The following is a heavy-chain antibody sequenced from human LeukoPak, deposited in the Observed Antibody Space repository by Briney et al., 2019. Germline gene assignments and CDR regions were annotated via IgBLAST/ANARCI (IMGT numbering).Heavy chain of an antibody. V-gene: IGHV3-7*01. Sequence: GGSLRLSCAASGFTFSGYWMSWVRQAPGKGLEWVANIKQDGSEKNYVDSVKGRFPISRDNAKNSLYLQINSLRAEDTAVYYCAANSYFDYWGQGTLVSVSS. CDR2: IKQDGSEK. D-gene: IGHD4-23*01. J-gene: IGHJ4*02. CDR1: GFTFSGYW. CDR3: AANSYFDY.